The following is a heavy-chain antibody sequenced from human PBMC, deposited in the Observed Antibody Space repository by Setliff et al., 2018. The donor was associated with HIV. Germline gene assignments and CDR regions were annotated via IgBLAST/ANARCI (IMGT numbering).Heavy chain of an antibody. CDR1: GASISSHNYY. Sequence: TLSLTCTVAGASISSHNYYWGWIRQSPGKGLEWIASIRSSGDTYYNPSLQSRVIISVDTSNNQISLKLTSVTAADTAVYYCTIPASSLAPNWGRGTQVTVSS. CDR3: TIPASSLAPN. J-gene: IGHJ4*02. CDR2: IRSSGDT. V-gene: IGHV4-39*01.